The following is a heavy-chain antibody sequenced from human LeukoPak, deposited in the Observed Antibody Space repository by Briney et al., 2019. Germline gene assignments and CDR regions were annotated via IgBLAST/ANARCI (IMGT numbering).Heavy chain of an antibody. J-gene: IGHJ4*02. CDR1: GFTFSSYG. CDR2: IRYDGSNK. Sequence: GGSLTLSCAASGFTFSSYGMHWVRQAPGKGLEWVAFIRYDGSNKYYADSVKVRFTICRDNSKKTLYLQMNSLRAEDTAVYYCAREGIDYGDAQLDYWGQGTLVTVSS. D-gene: IGHD4-17*01. V-gene: IGHV3-30*02. CDR3: AREGIDYGDAQLDY.